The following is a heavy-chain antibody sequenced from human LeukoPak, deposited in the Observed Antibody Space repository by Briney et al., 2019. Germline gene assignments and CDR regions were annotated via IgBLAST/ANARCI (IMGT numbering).Heavy chain of an antibody. V-gene: IGHV3-23*01. D-gene: IGHD3-9*01. CDR2: VSGSGGST. CDR1: GFTFNSYV. CDR3: AKNYDILTGYWYYGMNV. Sequence: GGSLRLSCAASGFTFNSYVMSWVRLAPGKGLEWVSVVSGSGGSTYYADSVRGRLTISRDNSKSTLFLQMNSLRAEDTAVYYCAKNYDILTGYWYYGMNVWGQGATVTVSS. J-gene: IGHJ6*02.